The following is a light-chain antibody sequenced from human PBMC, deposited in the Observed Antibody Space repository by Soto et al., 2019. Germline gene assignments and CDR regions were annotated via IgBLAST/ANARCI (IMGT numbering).Light chain of an antibody. J-gene: IGKJ1*01. Sequence: EIVLAQSPGTLSLSPGESATLSCRASQSLNSNFLAWYQQKPGQVPRLLISRASRRATGIPDRFSGSGSGTDFTLTISRLGPEDFAVYYCQHYNSYSEAFGQGTKV. CDR3: QHYNSYSEA. CDR2: RAS. CDR1: QSLNSNF. V-gene: IGKV3-20*01.